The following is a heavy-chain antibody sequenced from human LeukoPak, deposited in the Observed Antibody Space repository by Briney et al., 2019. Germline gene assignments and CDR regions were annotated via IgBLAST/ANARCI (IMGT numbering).Heavy chain of an antibody. CDR3: ARDRIGNSYYYYYYMDV. J-gene: IGHJ6*03. D-gene: IGHD4-23*01. V-gene: IGHV3-7*01. CDR2: IKQDGSEK. CDR1: GFTFSSYW. Sequence: GGSLRLSCAASGFTFSSYWMSWVRQAPGKGLEWVANIKQDGSEKYYVDSVKGRFTISRDNAKNSLYLQMNSLRAEDTAVYYCARDRIGNSYYYYYYMDVWGKGTTVTVSS.